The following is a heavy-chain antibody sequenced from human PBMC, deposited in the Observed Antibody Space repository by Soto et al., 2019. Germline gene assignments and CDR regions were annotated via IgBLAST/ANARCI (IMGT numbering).Heavy chain of an antibody. J-gene: IGHJ4*02. CDR3: ARDQPGYSYGYGLGY. CDR2: ISGSGGST. Sequence: GSLRLSYAASGFTFSSYAMSWVRQAPGKGLEWVSAISGSGGSTYYADSVKGRFTISRDNSKNTLYLQMNSLRAEDTAVYYCARDQPGYSYGYGLGYWGQGTLVTVSS. V-gene: IGHV3-23*01. D-gene: IGHD5-18*01. CDR1: GFTFSSYA.